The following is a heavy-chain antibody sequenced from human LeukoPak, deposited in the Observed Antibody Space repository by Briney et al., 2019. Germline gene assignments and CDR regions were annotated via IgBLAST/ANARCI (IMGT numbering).Heavy chain of an antibody. CDR1: GYSFTNYW. J-gene: IGHJ4*02. CDR2: IYPGDSDT. Sequence: GESLKISCKCSGYSFTNYWIGWVRQMPGKGLEWMGIIYPGDSDTRYIPSFQGQVTISADKSINTAYLQWSSLKGSDTAMYYCAHRVDSYWFFDYWGQGTLVTVSS. V-gene: IGHV5-51*01. CDR3: AHRVDSYWFFDY. D-gene: IGHD1-26*01.